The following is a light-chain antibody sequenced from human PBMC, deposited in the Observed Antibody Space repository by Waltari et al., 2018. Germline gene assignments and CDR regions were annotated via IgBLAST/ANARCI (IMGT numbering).Light chain of an antibody. CDR2: GTS. J-gene: IGKJ4*01. CDR3: QQYYGVILT. V-gene: IGKV1-NL1*01. CDR1: HGISNS. Sequence: DIQMTQSPSSLSASVGDTVTITCRASHGISNSLAWYQQHPGQAPTLLLFGTSRLQSGVPSRFSGRGSVTDYSLTISSLQPEDFGTYYCQQYYGVILTFGGGTKVEI.